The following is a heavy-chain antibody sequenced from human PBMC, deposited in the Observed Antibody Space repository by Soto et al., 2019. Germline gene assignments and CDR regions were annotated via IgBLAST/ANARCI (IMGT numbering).Heavy chain of an antibody. Sequence: SGPTLVNPTETLTLTCTVSGFSLSKARMGVSWIRQPPGKALEWLAHIFWNDERSYNTSLKGRLTISRDTSKSQVVLTMTNVDPVDTGTYFCARALREELPIYYFDSWGQGTLVTVSS. CDR3: ARALREELPIYYFDS. D-gene: IGHD1-7*01. CDR2: IFWNDER. J-gene: IGHJ4*02. CDR1: GFSLSKARMG. V-gene: IGHV2-26*01.